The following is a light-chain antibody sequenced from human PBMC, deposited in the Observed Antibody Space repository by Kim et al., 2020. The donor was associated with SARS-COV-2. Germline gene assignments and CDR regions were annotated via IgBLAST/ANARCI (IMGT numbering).Light chain of an antibody. J-gene: IGLJ3*02. Sequence: QSVLTQPPSVSAAPGQKVTISCSGSSSNIGNNNVSWYQQLPGTAPKLLIYDNNKRPSGIPDRFSGSKSGTSATLGITGLQTGDEADYYCGTWDNSLIAPWVFGGGTQLTVL. V-gene: IGLV1-51*01. CDR2: DNN. CDR1: SSNIGNNN. CDR3: GTWDNSLIAPWV.